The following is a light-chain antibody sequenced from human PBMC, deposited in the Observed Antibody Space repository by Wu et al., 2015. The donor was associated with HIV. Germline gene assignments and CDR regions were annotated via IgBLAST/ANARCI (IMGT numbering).Light chain of an antibody. CDR2: GAS. J-gene: IGKJ5*01. Sequence: EIVMTQSPATLSLSPGERATLSCRASQSVSSSSLSWYQRKPGQSPRLLIYGASSRATGIPDSFSGSGSRTDFTLTISRLEPEDFAVYYCQQYGSSPITFGQGTRLEIK. CDR3: QQYGSSPIT. V-gene: IGKV3-20*01. CDR1: QSVSSSS.